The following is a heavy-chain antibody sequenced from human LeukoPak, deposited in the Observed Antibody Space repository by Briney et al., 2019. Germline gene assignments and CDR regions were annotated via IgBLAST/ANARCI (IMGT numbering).Heavy chain of an antibody. CDR1: GFTFSSYA. J-gene: IGHJ4*02. D-gene: IGHD3-16*02. CDR2: ISGSGGST. CDR3: ATRIMITFGGVIVEGPFDY. V-gene: IGHV3-23*01. Sequence: GGSLRLSCAASGFTFSSYAMSWVRQAPGKGLEWASAISGSGGSTYYADSVKGRFTISRDNSKNTLYLQMNSLRAEDTAVYYCATRIMITFGGVIVEGPFDYWGQGTLVTVSS.